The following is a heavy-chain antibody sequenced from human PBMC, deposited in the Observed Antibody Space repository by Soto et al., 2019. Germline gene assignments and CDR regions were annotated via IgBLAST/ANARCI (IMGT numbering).Heavy chain of an antibody. D-gene: IGHD2-2*01. CDR3: ARGGYCSSTSCFQYFDY. CDR2: IIPIGIA. V-gene: IGHV1-69*02. CDR1: GGTFRRHT. J-gene: IGHJ4*02. Sequence: XVKVSCKASGGTFRRHTFRWVRQAPGQCLEWMGRIIPIGIANYAQKFQGRVTITADKSTSTAYMELSSLRSEDTAVYYCARGGYCSSTSCFQYFDYWGQGTQVTVSS.